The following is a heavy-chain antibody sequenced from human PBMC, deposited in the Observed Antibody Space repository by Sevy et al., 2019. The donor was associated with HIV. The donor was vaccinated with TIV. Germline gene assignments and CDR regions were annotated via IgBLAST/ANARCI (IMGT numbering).Heavy chain of an antibody. V-gene: IGHV3-21*01. Sequence: GGSLRLSCAASGFTFSSYSMNWVRQAPGKGLEWVSSISSSSSYIYYADSVKGRFTISRDNAKNSLYLQMNSLRAEDTAVYYCARDQPGSIAVAAPRFDYWGQGTLVTVSS. CDR3: ARDQPGSIAVAAPRFDY. D-gene: IGHD6-19*01. CDR2: ISSSSSYI. J-gene: IGHJ4*02. CDR1: GFTFSSYS.